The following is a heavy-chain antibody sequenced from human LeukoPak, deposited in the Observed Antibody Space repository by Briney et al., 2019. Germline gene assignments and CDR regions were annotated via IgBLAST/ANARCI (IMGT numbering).Heavy chain of an antibody. J-gene: IGHJ4*02. V-gene: IGHV3-66*01. D-gene: IGHD3-9*01. Sequence: PGGSLGLSCAASGFTVSSTYMSWVRQAPGKGLEWVSVFYSGDTTYYANSVKDRFTISRDNSKNMLYLQMNSLRAEDTAVYYCARRLLTGYYEFWGQGTLVTVSS. CDR3: ARRLLTGYYEF. CDR2: FYSGDTT. CDR1: GFTVSSTY.